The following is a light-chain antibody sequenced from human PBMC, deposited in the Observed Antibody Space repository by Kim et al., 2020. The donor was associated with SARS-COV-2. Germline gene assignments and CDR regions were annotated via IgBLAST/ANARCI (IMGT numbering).Light chain of an antibody. CDR2: DVS. Sequence: GQSITISCTATSSDVGGYKYVAWYQQHPGRAPNLMIYDVSNRPSGVSNRLSGSKSGNTASLTISGLQAADEADYYCSSYTSSSTYVFGTGTKVTVL. V-gene: IGLV2-14*03. CDR3: SSYTSSSTYV. J-gene: IGLJ1*01. CDR1: SSDVGGYKY.